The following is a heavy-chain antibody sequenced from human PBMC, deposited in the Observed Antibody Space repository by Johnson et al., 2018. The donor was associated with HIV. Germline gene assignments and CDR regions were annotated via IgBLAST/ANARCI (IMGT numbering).Heavy chain of an antibody. CDR2: ISYDGSNK. CDR1: GFTFSSYA. CDR3: ARVGVGGYSADGAFDI. V-gene: IGHV3-30-3*01. D-gene: IGHD2-15*01. J-gene: IGHJ3*02. Sequence: QVRLVESGGGVVQPGRSLRLSCAASGFTFSSYAMHWVRQAPGKWLEWVAVISYDGSNKYYADSVKGRFTISRDNSKNTLYLQMNSLRAEDTAVYYCARVGVGGYSADGAFDIWGQGTMVTVSS.